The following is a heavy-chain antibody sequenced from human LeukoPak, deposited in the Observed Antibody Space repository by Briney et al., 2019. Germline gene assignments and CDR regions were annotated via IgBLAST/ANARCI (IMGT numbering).Heavy chain of an antibody. J-gene: IGHJ3*02. CDR2: IIGGGGNT. D-gene: IGHD1-26*01. Sequence: PGGSLRLSCAASKFALSSYAMSWVRQAPGEGLEWVSAIIGGGGNTYYADSVKGRFTISRDNSKNTLYLQMNSLRAADTAVYYCGKNRYSGSLSPFDIWGQGTMVTVSS. V-gene: IGHV3-23*01. CDR1: KFALSSYA. CDR3: GKNRYSGSLSPFDI.